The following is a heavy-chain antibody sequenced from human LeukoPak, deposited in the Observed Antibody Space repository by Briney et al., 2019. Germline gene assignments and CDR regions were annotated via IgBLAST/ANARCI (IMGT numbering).Heavy chain of an antibody. CDR2: IKRDGSEK. Sequence: GGSLRLSCAASGLTFSTYWMAWVRQAPGKGPEWVANIKRDGSEKYYVESVKGRFTISRDNAKNSLFLQMNSLTAEDTSIYYCARDSSGNLDYWGQGALVTASS. CDR3: ARDSSGNLDY. D-gene: IGHD1-26*01. CDR1: GLTFSTYW. J-gene: IGHJ4*02. V-gene: IGHV3-7*01.